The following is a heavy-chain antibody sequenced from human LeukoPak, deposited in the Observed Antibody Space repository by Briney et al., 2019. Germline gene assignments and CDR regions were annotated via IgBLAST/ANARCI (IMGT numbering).Heavy chain of an antibody. Sequence: GGSLRLSCAASEFSVGSNYMTWVRQAPGKGLEWVANIKQDGSEKYYVDSVKGRFTISRDNAKNSLYLQMNSLRAEDTAVYYCAREGGYDAFDIWGQGTMVTVSS. CDR2: IKQDGSEK. V-gene: IGHV3-7*01. CDR3: AREGGYDAFDI. D-gene: IGHD3-22*01. J-gene: IGHJ3*02. CDR1: EFSVGSNY.